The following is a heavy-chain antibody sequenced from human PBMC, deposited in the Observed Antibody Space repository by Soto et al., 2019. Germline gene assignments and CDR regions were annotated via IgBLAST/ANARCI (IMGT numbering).Heavy chain of an antibody. CDR1: GESISSSSYY. J-gene: IGHJ4*02. V-gene: IGHV4-39*01. D-gene: IGHD2-21*02. Sequence: SETLSLTCIVSGESISSSSYYWGWIRQPPGKGLEWIGSIYYSGRTYYNPSFKSRVTISIDTSKNQFSLKLGSVTATDTAVYYCARQRTTVVTQAYFDHWGQGALVTVSS. CDR3: ARQRTTVVTQAYFDH. CDR2: IYYSGRT.